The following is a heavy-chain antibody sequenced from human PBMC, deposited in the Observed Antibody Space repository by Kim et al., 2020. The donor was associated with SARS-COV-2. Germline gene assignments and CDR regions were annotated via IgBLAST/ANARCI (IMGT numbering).Heavy chain of an antibody. V-gene: IGHV1-3*01. D-gene: IGHD3-16*02. CDR3: ARDQSYYDYIWGSYRDTYGMDV. Sequence: ASVKVSCKASGYTFTSYAMHWVRQAPGQRLEWMGWINAGNGNTKYSQKFQGRVTITRDTSASTAYMELSSLRSEDTAVYYCARDQSYYDYIWGSYRDTYGMDVWGQGPTVTVSS. CDR1: GYTFTSYA. CDR2: INAGNGNT. J-gene: IGHJ6*02.